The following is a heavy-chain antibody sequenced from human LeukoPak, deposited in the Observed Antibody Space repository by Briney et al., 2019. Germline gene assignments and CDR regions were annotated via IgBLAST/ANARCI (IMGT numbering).Heavy chain of an antibody. D-gene: IGHD4-17*01. CDR1: GGTFSSYA. Sequence: GASVKVSCKASGGTFSSYAISWVRQAPGQGLVWMGGIIPIFGTANYAQKFQGRVTITADESTSTAYMELSSLRSEDTAVYYCARPAMTTVTTPLRDWGQGTLVTVSS. V-gene: IGHV1-69*13. J-gene: IGHJ4*02. CDR3: ARPAMTTVTTPLRD. CDR2: IIPIFGTA.